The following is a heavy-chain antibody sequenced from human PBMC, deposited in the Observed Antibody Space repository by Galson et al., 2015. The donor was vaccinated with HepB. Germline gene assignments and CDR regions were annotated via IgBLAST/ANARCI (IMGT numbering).Heavy chain of an antibody. Sequence: SLRLSCAASGFTFSSYTMSWFRQAPGKGLEWVSTINAPGSNTYYTDSVKGRFTISRDNSKITLYLQMNSPRAEDTAVYHCAKRSAVQGIGGFYDYWGQGILVTVSS. D-gene: IGHD3-10*01. V-gene: IGHV3-23*01. CDR2: INAPGSNT. CDR1: GFTFSSYT. CDR3: AKRSAVQGIGGFYDY. J-gene: IGHJ4*02.